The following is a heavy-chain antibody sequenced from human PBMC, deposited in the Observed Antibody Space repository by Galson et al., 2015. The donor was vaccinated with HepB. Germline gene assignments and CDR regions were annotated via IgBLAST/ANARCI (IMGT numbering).Heavy chain of an antibody. Sequence: SLRLSCAASGFSLSSYAMSWVRQAPGKGLEWVSAIGGNSGGTYYAASVKGRFTISRDNAKNSLYLQMNSLRAEDTALYYCAKEFSGWSNGDAFDIWGQGTMVTVSS. CDR1: GFSLSSYA. D-gene: IGHD6-19*01. CDR2: IGGNSGGT. CDR3: AKEFSGWSNGDAFDI. V-gene: IGHV3-23*01. J-gene: IGHJ3*02.